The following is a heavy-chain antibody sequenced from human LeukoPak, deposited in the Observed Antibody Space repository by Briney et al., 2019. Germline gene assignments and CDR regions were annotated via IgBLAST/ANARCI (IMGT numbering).Heavy chain of an antibody. CDR2: IKQDGNEK. CDR1: GFTFSSYW. V-gene: IGHV3-7*01. D-gene: IGHD2-2*01. J-gene: IGHJ4*02. CDR3: ARDVWYQLLWDYFDY. Sequence: PGGSLRLSCAASGFTFSSYWMSWVRQAPGKGLEWVANIKQDGNEKYYVDSVKGRFTISRDNAKNSLYLQMNSLRAEDTAVYYCARDVWYQLLWDYFDYWGQGTLVTVSS.